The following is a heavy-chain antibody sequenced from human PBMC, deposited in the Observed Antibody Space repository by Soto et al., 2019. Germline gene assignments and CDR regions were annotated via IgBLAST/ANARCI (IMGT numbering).Heavy chain of an antibody. D-gene: IGHD3-10*01. CDR1: GGSISSYY. Sequence: SETLSLTCTVSGGSISSYYWSWIRQPPGKGLEWIGYIYYSGSTNYNPSLKSRVTISVDTSKNQLSLKLSSVTAADTAVYYCARERITMVRATYYYYGMDVWGQGTTVTVSS. V-gene: IGHV4-59*01. CDR3: ARERITMVRATYYYYGMDV. J-gene: IGHJ6*02. CDR2: IYYSGST.